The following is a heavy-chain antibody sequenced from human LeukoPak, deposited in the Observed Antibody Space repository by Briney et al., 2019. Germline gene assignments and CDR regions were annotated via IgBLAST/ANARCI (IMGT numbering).Heavy chain of an antibody. Sequence: SVKVSCKASGGTFSSYAISWVRQAPGQGLEWMGRIIPILGIANYAQKFQGRVTITADKSTSTAYMELSSLRSEDTAAYYCARDRPRRYYDSSGFDYWGQGTLVTVSS. CDR3: ARDRPRRYYDSSGFDY. D-gene: IGHD3-22*01. CDR1: GGTFSSYA. V-gene: IGHV1-69*04. J-gene: IGHJ4*02. CDR2: IIPILGIA.